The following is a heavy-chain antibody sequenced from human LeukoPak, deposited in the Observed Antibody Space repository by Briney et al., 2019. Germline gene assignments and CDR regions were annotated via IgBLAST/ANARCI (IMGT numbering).Heavy chain of an antibody. V-gene: IGHV3-74*01. CDR1: GFTFSSYW. Sequence: GGSLRLSCAASGFTFSSYWMHWVRQAPGKGLVWVSRINSDGSSTSYADSVKGRFTISRDNAKNTLYLQMNSLRAEDTAVHYCARGGSSWEPFDYWGQGTLVTVSS. D-gene: IGHD6-13*01. CDR3: ARGGSSWEPFDY. J-gene: IGHJ4*02. CDR2: INSDGSST.